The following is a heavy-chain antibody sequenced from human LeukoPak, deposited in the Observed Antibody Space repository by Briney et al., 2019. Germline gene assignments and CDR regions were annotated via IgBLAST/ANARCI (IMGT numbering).Heavy chain of an antibody. J-gene: IGHJ3*02. CDR1: GYTFTSYY. V-gene: IGHV1-46*01. CDR3: ARDLVNIVVVVSQVFLGDAFDI. D-gene: IGHD2-15*01. Sequence: ASVKVSCKASGYTFTSYYMHWVRQAPGQGLEWMGIINPSGGSTSYAQKFQGRVTMTRDMSTSTVYMELSSLRSEDTAVYYCARDLVNIVVVVSQVFLGDAFDIWGQGTMVTVSS. CDR2: INPSGGST.